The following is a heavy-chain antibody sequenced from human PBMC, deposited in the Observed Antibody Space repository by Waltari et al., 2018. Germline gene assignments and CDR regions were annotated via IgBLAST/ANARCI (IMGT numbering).Heavy chain of an antibody. CDR3: ARQAISPSWYWYGMDV. CDR2: IYSGGST. D-gene: IGHD2-8*02. V-gene: IGHV3-53*01. Sequence: EVQLVESGGGLIQPGGSLRLSCAASGFTVSSHYMSCVLPAPGKGLEWVSVIYSGGSTYYADSVKGRFTISRDNSKNTLYLQMNSLRAEDTAVYYCARQAISPSWYWYGMDVWGQGTTVTVSS. CDR1: GFTVSSHY. J-gene: IGHJ6*02.